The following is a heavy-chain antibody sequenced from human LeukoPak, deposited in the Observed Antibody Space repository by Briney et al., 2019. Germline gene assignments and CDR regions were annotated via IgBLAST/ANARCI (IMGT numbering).Heavy chain of an antibody. CDR1: GFTFDDYA. D-gene: IGHD6-19*01. CDR3: AKDGGSGWYVGAFDY. Sequence: GGSLRLSCAASGFTFDDYAMHWVRQAPGKGLEWVSGISWNSGSIGYADSVKGRFTISRDNAKNSLYLQMNSLRAEVMALYYCAKDGGSGWYVGAFDYWGQGTLVTASS. V-gene: IGHV3-9*03. J-gene: IGHJ4*02. CDR2: ISWNSGSI.